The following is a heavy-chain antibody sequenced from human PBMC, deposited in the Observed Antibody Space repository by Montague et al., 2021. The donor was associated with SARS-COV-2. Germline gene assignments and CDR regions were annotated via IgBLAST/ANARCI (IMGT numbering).Heavy chain of an antibody. Sequence: SETLSLTCAVTGASMSPYHWSWIRQPPGKGLERIGNLHHSGATNYNPSLESRVTMSVDTSKNQFSLNLISVTAADTAVYFCATSLGGRYYWADYYFDYWGQGILVTVSA. CDR3: ATSLGGRYYWADYYFDY. D-gene: IGHD3-10*01. CDR2: LHHSGAT. CDR1: GASMSPYH. V-gene: IGHV4-59*03. J-gene: IGHJ4*02.